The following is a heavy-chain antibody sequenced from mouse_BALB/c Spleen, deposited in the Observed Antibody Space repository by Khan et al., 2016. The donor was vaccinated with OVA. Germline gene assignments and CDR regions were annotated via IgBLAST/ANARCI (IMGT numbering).Heavy chain of an antibody. CDR2: IYPHNGDT. V-gene: IGHV1S29*02. Sequence: EVQLQQPGPELVKPGASVKISCRASGYTFTDYIMDWLKQSHGKSLEWIGYIYPHNGDTGYNQKFKTKVTLTVDTSSSTASMELRSLTSEDSAVYYCVRSGYGSFAYWGQGTLVTVSA. CDR3: VRSGYGSFAY. CDR1: GYTFTDYI. J-gene: IGHJ3*01. D-gene: IGHD1-2*01.